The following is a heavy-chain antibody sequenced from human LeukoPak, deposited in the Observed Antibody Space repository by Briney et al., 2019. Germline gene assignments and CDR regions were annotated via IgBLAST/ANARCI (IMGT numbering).Heavy chain of an antibody. D-gene: IGHD2-15*01. CDR3: ASGGVVVPFDY. Sequence: GGSLRLSCASSGFAFSDYEMNWVRQAPGKGLEWVSYISSSGSIIYYADSVKGRFTISRDNSKNTLYLQMNSLRAEDTAVYYCASGGVVVPFDYWGQGTLVTVSS. CDR1: GFAFSDYE. V-gene: IGHV3-48*01. J-gene: IGHJ4*02. CDR2: ISSSGSII.